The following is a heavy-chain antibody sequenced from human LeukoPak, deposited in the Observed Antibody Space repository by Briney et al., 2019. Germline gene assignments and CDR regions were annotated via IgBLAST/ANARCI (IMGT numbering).Heavy chain of an antibody. CDR2: IWSDGST. CDR1: GFTVKDNF. V-gene: IGHV3-53*01. CDR3: ARGLPGYEFGLRGALFDH. Sequence: GGSLRLSCAASGFTVKDNFMSWVRQAPGKGLEWVSVIWSDGSTHYADSVKGRFTISRDNSKNTEYFQMNSLRAEDTAVYYCARGLPGYEFGLRGALFDHWGQGTLVTVSS. J-gene: IGHJ4*02. D-gene: IGHD3-10*01.